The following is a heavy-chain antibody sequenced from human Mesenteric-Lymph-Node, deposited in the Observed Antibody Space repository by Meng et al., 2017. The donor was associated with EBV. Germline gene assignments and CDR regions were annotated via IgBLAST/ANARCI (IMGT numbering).Heavy chain of an antibody. Sequence: VPLEESGPGLGRPSGPLSLPCFVSGGSISSSNWWSWVRQSPGKGLEWIGEIYHGGSTNYNPSLKSRVTMSVDKSQNQFSLKLTSVTAADRAIYYCARGEIVRGEWYFDLWGRGTLVTVSS. J-gene: IGHJ2*01. CDR1: GGSISSSNW. V-gene: IGHV4-4*02. CDR2: IYHGGST. CDR3: ARGEIVRGEWYFDL. D-gene: IGHD1-26*01.